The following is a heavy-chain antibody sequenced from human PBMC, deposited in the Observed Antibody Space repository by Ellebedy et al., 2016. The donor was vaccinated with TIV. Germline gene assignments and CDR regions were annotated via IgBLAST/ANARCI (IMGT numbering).Heavy chain of an antibody. CDR2: ISSKSYGGRP. V-gene: IGHV3-49*03. CDR3: TRNPRKGGDRYPFDF. Sequence: GESLKISCITSGFTFADYAMVWFRQAPGKGLEWVGFISSKSYGGRPEHAASLKGRFTISRDDSRSIAYLQMNSLQSEDTGVYYCTRNPRKGGDRYPFDFWGQGTLVTVSS. CDR1: GFTFADYA. J-gene: IGHJ4*02. D-gene: IGHD2-21*02.